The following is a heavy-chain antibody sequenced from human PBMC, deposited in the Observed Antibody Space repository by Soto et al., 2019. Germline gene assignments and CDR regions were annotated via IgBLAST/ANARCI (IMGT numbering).Heavy chain of an antibody. CDR2: IIPMSGRT. J-gene: IGHJ5*02. Sequence: QIQLVQSGAEVKKPGSSVKVSCKASGGTFSTYAISWVRQAPGQGLEWMGGIIPMSGRTTYAQKFQDRVTITADKSTTTAYMELSSRRSEDTAVYYSALGSDSLFDPWGRGTLVTVSS. V-gene: IGHV1-69*06. CDR1: GGTFSTYA. CDR3: ALGSDSLFDP. D-gene: IGHD2-21*02.